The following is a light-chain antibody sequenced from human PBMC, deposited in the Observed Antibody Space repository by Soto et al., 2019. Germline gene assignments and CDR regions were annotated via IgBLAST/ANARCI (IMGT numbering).Light chain of an antibody. J-gene: IGLJ7*01. Sequence: QSVLTQPASVSGSPGQSITISCTGTSSDVGGYNYVSWYQQHPDKAPKLMIYEVSNRPSGVSNRFSGSKSGNTASLTISGLQAEDEADYYCSSYAGFNIFGAGTQLTVL. CDR3: SSYAGFNI. CDR2: EVS. V-gene: IGLV2-14*01. CDR1: SSDVGGYNY.